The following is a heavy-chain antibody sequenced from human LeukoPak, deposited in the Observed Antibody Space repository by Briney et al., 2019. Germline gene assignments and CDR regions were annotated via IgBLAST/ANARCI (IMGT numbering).Heavy chain of an antibody. V-gene: IGHV3-7*01. D-gene: IGHD6-19*01. J-gene: IGHJ6*03. CDR2: IKQDGSEK. CDR3: AREVAVAGTEPISNYMDV. Sequence: PGGSLRLSCAASGFTFSSYWMSWVRQAPGKGLEWVANIKQDGSEKYYVDSVKGRFTISRDNAKNSLYLQMNSLRAEDTAVYYCAREVAVAGTEPISNYMDVWGKGTTVTASS. CDR1: GFTFSSYW.